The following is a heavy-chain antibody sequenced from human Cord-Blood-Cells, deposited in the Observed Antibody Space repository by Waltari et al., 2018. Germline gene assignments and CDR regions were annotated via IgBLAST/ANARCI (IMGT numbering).Heavy chain of an antibody. V-gene: IGHV3-73*02. CDR2: IRSKANSYAT. Sequence: EVQLVESGGGLVQPGGSLKLSCAASGFTFLGSAMHWVRQASGKGLEWVGRIRSKANSYATAYAASVKGRFTISRDDSKNTAYLQMNSLKTEDTAVYYCTTGVGFGEFNLGYWGQGTLVTVSS. CDR1: GFTFLGSA. J-gene: IGHJ4*02. D-gene: IGHD3-10*01. CDR3: TTGVGFGEFNLGY.